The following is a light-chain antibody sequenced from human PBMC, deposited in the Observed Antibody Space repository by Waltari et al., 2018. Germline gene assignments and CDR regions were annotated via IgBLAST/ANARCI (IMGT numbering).Light chain of an antibody. CDR2: VNSDCSH. CDR3: QTGGHGTWV. CDR1: SGHSSNV. Sequence: QLVVTQSPSASAPLGASVKLTCTLSSGHSSNVIAWPQQRPEKGPGYLMKVNSDCSHSKGEEMRDLFSGSSSGAGRYLTISSLQSDDEADYYCQTGGHGTWVFGGGTKLTVL. V-gene: IGLV4-69*01. J-gene: IGLJ3*02.